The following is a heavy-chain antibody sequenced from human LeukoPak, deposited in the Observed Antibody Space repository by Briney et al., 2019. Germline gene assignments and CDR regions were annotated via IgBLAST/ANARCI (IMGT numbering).Heavy chain of an antibody. V-gene: IGHV3-7*01. CDR1: GFTFDDYG. J-gene: IGHJ4*02. CDR2: MKEDGSVE. Sequence: GGSLRLSRAASGFTFDDYGMSWVRQAPGKGLEWVANMKEDGSVEDYMDSVRGRFTISRDNAKNSLYLQMDSLRAEDTAVYYCARDGTGGYFDHWGQGTLVTVSS. CDR3: ARDGTGGYFDH. D-gene: IGHD3-10*01.